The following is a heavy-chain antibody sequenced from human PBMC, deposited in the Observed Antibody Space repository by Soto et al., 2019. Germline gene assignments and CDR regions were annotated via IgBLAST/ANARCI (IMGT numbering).Heavy chain of an antibody. Sequence: GASVKVSCKASGYTFTSYAMHWVRQAPGQRLEWMGWINAGNGNTKYSQKFQGRVTITRDTSASTAYMELSSLRSEDTAVYYCARDPNILTGYFDYWGQGTLVTVSS. V-gene: IGHV1-3*01. J-gene: IGHJ4*02. CDR3: ARDPNILTGYFDY. D-gene: IGHD3-9*01. CDR2: INAGNGNT. CDR1: GYTFTSYA.